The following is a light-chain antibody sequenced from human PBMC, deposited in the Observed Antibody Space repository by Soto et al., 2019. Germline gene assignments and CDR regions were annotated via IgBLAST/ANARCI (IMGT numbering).Light chain of an antibody. Sequence: EIVLTQSPGTLSLSPGGRATLSCRASQSVSSSYLAWYQQKPGQAPRLLIYGASSRATGIPDRFSGSGSGTDFTLTISRLEPEDFTVYYCQQYGSLLTFGPGTKVDSK. V-gene: IGKV3-20*01. CDR2: GAS. CDR1: QSVSSSY. J-gene: IGKJ3*01. CDR3: QQYGSLLT.